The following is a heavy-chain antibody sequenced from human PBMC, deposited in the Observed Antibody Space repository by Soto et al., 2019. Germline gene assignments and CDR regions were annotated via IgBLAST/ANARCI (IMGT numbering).Heavy chain of an antibody. V-gene: IGHV1-69*06. CDR2: ILPSLRTA. CDR1: GSTFSNYA. J-gene: IGHJ4*02. Sequence: QVQLVQSGAEVRKPESSVKVSCKASGSTFSNYAISWVRQAPGQGLEWMGGILPSLRTANYAQSFQGRITITAEMSTSTVYWEMYRLRSEDTAGYYWARDRYEGLEPRPSEAYLGQGTLVTVSS. CDR3: ARDRYEGLEPRPSEAY. D-gene: IGHD2-2*01.